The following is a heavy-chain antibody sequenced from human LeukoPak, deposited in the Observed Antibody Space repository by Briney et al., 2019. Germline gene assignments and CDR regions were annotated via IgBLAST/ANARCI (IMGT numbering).Heavy chain of an antibody. V-gene: IGHV3-30*18. CDR3: AKAMGDILTGYSYFTIDY. J-gene: IGHJ4*02. CDR1: GFTFSSYG. Sequence: GRSLRLSCAASGFTFSSYGMHWVRQAPGKGLEWVAVISYDGSNKYYADSVKGRFTISRDNSKNTLYLQMNSLRAEDTAVYYCAKAMGDILTGYSYFTIDYWGQGTLVTVSS. CDR2: ISYDGSNK. D-gene: IGHD3-9*01.